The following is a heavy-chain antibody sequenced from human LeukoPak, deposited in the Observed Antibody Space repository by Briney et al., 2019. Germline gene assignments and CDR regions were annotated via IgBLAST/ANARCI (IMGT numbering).Heavy chain of an antibody. CDR1: GGTFSSYA. CDR2: IVPVFGTA. Sequence: SVKVSCKASGGTFSSYAISWVRQAPGQGLEWMGGIVPVFGTANYAQKFQGRVTITADESTSTAYMELSSLRSEDTAVYYCARGPYYDFWIHPYYYYYYMDVWGKGTTVTVSS. J-gene: IGHJ6*03. V-gene: IGHV1-69*01. D-gene: IGHD3-3*01. CDR3: ARGPYYDFWIHPYYYYYYMDV.